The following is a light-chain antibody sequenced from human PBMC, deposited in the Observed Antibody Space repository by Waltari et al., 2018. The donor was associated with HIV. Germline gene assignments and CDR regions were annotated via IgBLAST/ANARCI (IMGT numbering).Light chain of an antibody. Sequence: QSVLTQPPSASGTPGQRVTISCSGSSSNIGSYYVYWYQQLPGTATKLLTYRNNQRPSGGPYRFSGSKSGTSASLSISGLRSEDEADYYCAAWADSLSAVVFGGGTKLTVL. CDR1: SSNIGSYY. CDR3: AAWADSLSAVV. CDR2: RNN. V-gene: IGLV1-47*01. J-gene: IGLJ2*01.